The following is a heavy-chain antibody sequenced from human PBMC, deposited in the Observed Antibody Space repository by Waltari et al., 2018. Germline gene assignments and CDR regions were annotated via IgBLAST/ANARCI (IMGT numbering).Heavy chain of an antibody. CDR3: ARDMGSGSTLPRAFDI. D-gene: IGHD1-26*01. Sequence: QVQLVQSGAEVKKPGASVKVSCKASGYTFTSSGISWVRQAPGQGLEWIGWISAYNCNTNYAQKLQGRVTMTTDTSTSTAYMELRSLRSDDTAVYYCARDMGSGSTLPRAFDIWGQGTMVTVSS. V-gene: IGHV1-18*01. J-gene: IGHJ3*02. CDR2: ISAYNCNT. CDR1: GYTFTSSG.